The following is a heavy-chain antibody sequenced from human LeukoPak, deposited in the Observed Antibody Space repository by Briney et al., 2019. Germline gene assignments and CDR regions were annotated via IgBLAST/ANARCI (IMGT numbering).Heavy chain of an antibody. CDR2: IYSSGST. J-gene: IGHJ5*02. V-gene: IGHV4-59*01. CDR1: SAAISTYF. D-gene: IGHD3-3*01. Sequence: SETLSLTCTVSSAAISTYFWSWIRQSPGKGLEWIGYIYSSGSTKYNPPLKSRVTISVDASKNQFALTLRSLTAADTAVYYCARDFWSGSVGFDPWGQGTLVTVSS. CDR3: ARDFWSGSVGFDP.